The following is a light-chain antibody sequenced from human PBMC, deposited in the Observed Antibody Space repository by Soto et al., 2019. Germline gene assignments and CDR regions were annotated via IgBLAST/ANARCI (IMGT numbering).Light chain of an antibody. CDR1: QSVSSSY. V-gene: IGKV3-20*01. J-gene: IGKJ1*01. CDR2: GAS. Sequence: EIVLTQSPGTLSLSPGERATLSCRASQSVSSSYLAWYQQKPGQAPRLLIYGASSRATGIPDRFSGSGYGTDCTLTISRLEPEDVAVYYCQQYGSSQSFGQGSKVEIK. CDR3: QQYGSSQS.